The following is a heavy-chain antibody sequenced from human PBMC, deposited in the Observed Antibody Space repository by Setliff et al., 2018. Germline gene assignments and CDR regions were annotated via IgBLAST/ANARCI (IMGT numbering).Heavy chain of an antibody. CDR3: ARLLPLVGPGGPFDY. J-gene: IGHJ4*02. V-gene: IGHV1-69*13. Sequence: GASVKVSCKASGGIFSSYAISWVRQAPGQGLEWMGGIIPIFGTANYAHKFQGRVTITADESTSTAYMELSSLRSKDTAVYYCARLLPLVGPGGPFDYWGQGTLVTVSS. CDR1: GGIFSSYA. CDR2: IIPIFGTA. D-gene: IGHD3-16*01.